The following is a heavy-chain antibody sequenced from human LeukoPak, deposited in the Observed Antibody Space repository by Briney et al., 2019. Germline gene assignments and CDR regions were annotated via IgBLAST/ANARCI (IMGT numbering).Heavy chain of an antibody. D-gene: IGHD3-10*01. Sequence: GASVKVSCKASGYTFTSYAIHWVRQAPGQRLEWMGWINADNGDTKYSQKFQGRVIISRDTSASTAYMELSNLRSEDTAVYYCARGIYYGSGRGPMGVWGQGTTVTVSS. CDR1: GYTFTSYA. CDR2: INADNGDT. V-gene: IGHV1-3*01. CDR3: ARGIYYGSGRGPMGV. J-gene: IGHJ6*02.